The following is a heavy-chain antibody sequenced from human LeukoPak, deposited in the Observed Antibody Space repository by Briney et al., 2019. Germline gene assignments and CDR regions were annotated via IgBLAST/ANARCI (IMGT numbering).Heavy chain of an antibody. CDR3: ASNLGGGSCFDY. Sequence: SETLSLTCTVSGGSISSYYWSWIRQPPGKGREWIGYIYYRGTTNYNPSLKSRVTISVDTSKNQFSLKLSSVTAADTAVYYCASNLGGGSCFDYWGQGTLVAVSS. CDR2: IYYRGTT. J-gene: IGHJ4*02. V-gene: IGHV4-59*01. D-gene: IGHD2-15*01. CDR1: GGSISSYY.